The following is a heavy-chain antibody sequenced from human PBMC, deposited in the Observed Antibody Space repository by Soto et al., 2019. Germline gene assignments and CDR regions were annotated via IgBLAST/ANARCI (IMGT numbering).Heavy chain of an antibody. CDR3: AKDVERYCSSTSCSIDY. J-gene: IGHJ4*02. CDR1: ALSFRRYA. D-gene: IGHD2-2*01. V-gene: IGHV3-23*01. Sequence: GPLRFSCAASALSFRRYAMSWVRQAPGKGLEGVSAISGSGGSTYYADSVKGRFTISRDNSKNTLYLQMNSLRAEDTAVYYCAKDVERYCSSTSCSIDYWGQGTLVTVSS. CDR2: ISGSGGST.